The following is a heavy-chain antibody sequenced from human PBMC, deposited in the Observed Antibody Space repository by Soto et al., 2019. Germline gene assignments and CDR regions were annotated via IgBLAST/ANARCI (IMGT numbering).Heavy chain of an antibody. CDR1: GGSISSYY. CDR2: VHHSWGS. D-gene: IGHD3-10*01. Sequence: QVQLQESGPGLVKPSETLSLSCTVSGGSISSYYWSWFRQSPGKRMEWIGYVHHSWGSSYNPSLQSRVAISLYTSKRQFSLKVTSVTATDTAVYYCARQRFGPLHGLVDGWGQGTTVTVSS. CDR3: ARQRFGPLHGLVDG. V-gene: IGHV4-59*08. J-gene: IGHJ6*02.